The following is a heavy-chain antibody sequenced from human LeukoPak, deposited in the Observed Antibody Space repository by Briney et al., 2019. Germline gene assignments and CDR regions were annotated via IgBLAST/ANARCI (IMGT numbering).Heavy chain of an antibody. D-gene: IGHD2-21*01. CDR2: INPNNGGT. J-gene: IGHJ6*02. CDR1: GYSFTDYY. Sequence: ASVKVSCKASGYSFTDYYMHWVRQAPGQGLEWMGWINPNNGGTKDTQKFQGRVTMTRDTSISTVYMELSRLSFDDTAVYYCARRGFANNYYYGMDVWGQGTTVTVSS. V-gene: IGHV1-2*02. CDR3: ARRGFANNYYYGMDV.